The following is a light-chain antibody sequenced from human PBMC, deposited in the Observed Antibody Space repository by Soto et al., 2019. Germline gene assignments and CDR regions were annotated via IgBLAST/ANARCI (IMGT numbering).Light chain of an antibody. J-gene: IGKJ2*01. CDR3: QQSHSTPYT. V-gene: IGKV1-39*01. CDR2: AAR. CDR1: QSISRN. Sequence: DIQLTQSPSSLSPSVGDRITLSCRASQSISRNLNWYQQMPGKAPSLLIYAARDLQSGVPGGFSGSGSGTEFNLTISSLQPEDLATYYCQQSHSTPYTFGQGTKLEI.